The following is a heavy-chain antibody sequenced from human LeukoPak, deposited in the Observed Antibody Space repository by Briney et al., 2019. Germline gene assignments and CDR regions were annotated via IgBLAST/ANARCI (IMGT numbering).Heavy chain of an antibody. CDR2: ITNNGGIT. Sequence: GGSLRLSCSASGFTFSSYAMHWVRQAPGKGLEYVSGITNNGGITYHADSVKGRFTISRDNYKNTLYFQMSSLKADDTAVYYCARRGLEPVDCWGQGTLVTVSS. CDR3: ARRGLEPVDC. J-gene: IGHJ4*02. CDR1: GFTFSSYA. V-gene: IGHV3-64D*06. D-gene: IGHD1-1*01.